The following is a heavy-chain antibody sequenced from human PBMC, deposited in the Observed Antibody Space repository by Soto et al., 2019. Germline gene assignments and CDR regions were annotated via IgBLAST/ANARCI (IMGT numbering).Heavy chain of an antibody. V-gene: IGHV4-34*01. CDR2: INHSGST. CDR1: GGSFSGYY. J-gene: IGHJ4*02. CDR3: ARGGRRGYSYVGFAY. Sequence: PSETLSLTCAVYGGSFSGYYWSWIRQPPGKGLEWIGEINHSGSTNYNPSLKSRVTISVDTSKNQFSLKLSSVTAADTAVYYCARGGRRGYSYVGFAYWGQGTLVTVSS. D-gene: IGHD5-18*01.